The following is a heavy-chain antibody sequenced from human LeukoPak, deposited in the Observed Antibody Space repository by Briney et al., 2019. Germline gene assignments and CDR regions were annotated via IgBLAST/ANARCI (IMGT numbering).Heavy chain of an antibody. CDR1: GFTFSAYT. Sequence: GGSLRLSCAASGFTFSAYTMAWVRQAPGRGLEWVSSVSAVSNYIYYADSVKGRFTISRDNAKNSLYLQMNSLRAEDTAVYYCARDYGAQYYYDSSGPTPYYWGQGTLVTVSS. D-gene: IGHD3-22*01. V-gene: IGHV3-21*01. CDR2: VSAVSNYI. J-gene: IGHJ4*02. CDR3: ARDYGAQYYYDSSGPTPYY.